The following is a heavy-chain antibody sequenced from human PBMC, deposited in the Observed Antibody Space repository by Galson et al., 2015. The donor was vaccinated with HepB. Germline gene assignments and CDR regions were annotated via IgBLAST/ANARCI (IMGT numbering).Heavy chain of an antibody. CDR2: ISAYNGNT. D-gene: IGHD3-10*01. CDR3: ARDKNRNYYGSGSSDY. CDR1: GYTFTSYG. J-gene: IGHJ4*02. Sequence: SVKVSCKASGYTFTSYGISWVRQAPGQGLEWMGWISAYNGNTNYAQKLQGRVTMTTDTSTSTAYMELRSLRSDDTAVYYCARDKNRNYYGSGSSDYWGQGTLVTVSS. V-gene: IGHV1-18*04.